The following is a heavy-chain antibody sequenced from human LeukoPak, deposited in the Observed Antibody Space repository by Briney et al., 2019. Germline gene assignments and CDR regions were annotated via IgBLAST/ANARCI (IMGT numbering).Heavy chain of an antibody. CDR3: ATFDI. Sequence: PGGSLRLSCAASGFTFSSYSKNWGRPAPGKGLEWVSYISSSSGTIYYADSVKGRFTISRDNAKNSLSLQMNGLRDEDTAVYFCATFDIWGQGTMVTVSS. J-gene: IGHJ3*02. CDR1: GFTFSSYS. CDR2: ISSSSGTI. V-gene: IGHV3-48*02.